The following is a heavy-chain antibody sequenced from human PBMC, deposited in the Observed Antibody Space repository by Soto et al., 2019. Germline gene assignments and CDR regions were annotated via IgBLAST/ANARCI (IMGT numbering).Heavy chain of an antibody. CDR2: IVPTLRIT. CDR1: GGTSTIYT. J-gene: IGHJ4*02. Sequence: QVQLVQSGAEVKKPGASLRVSCETSGGTSTIYTITWVRQAPGQGLQWMGRIVPTLRITNYAQEFQGRLTITAASATSTAPIELTSLTSEDTAVYYCATDKYGAGRVGVHFWGQGTLVTVSS. V-gene: IGHV1-69*08. CDR3: ATDKYGAGRVGVHF. D-gene: IGHD3-3*02.